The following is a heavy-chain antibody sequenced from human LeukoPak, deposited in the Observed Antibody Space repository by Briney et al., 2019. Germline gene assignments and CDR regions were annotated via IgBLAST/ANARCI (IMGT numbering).Heavy chain of an antibody. CDR2: IRSKANSYAT. V-gene: IGHV3-73*01. CDR1: GFTFSGSA. Sequence: GGSLSLSCAASGFTFSGSAMHWVRQASGKGLEWVGRIRSKANSYATAYAASVKGRFTISRDDSKNTAYLQMNSLKTEDTAVYYCTTIDTMIRGVPFDYWGQGTLVTVSS. D-gene: IGHD3-10*01. CDR3: TTIDTMIRGVPFDY. J-gene: IGHJ4*02.